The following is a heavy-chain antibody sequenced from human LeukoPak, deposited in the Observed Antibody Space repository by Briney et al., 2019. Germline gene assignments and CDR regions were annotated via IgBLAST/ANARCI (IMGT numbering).Heavy chain of an antibody. CDR2: LSAYSGDT. D-gene: IGHD6-6*01. CDR1: GYSFTNYG. J-gene: IGHJ4*02. V-gene: IGHV1-18*01. CDR3: TRGAGVVARWGFDY. Sequence: ASVKVSCKTSGYSFTNYGITWVRQAPGQGLEWMGWLSAYSGDTDFAQKLQGRLTMTTDTSTTTAYMELNSLRSDDTAVYYCTRGAGVVARWGFDYWGQGTLVTVSS.